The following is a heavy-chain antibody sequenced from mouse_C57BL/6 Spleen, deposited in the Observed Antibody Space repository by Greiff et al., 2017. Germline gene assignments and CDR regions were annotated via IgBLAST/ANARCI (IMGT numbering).Heavy chain of an antibody. Sequence: VQLQQSGTVLARPGASVKMSCKTSGYTFTSCWMHWVKQRTGQGLEWIGAIYPGNSDTSYNQKVKGKAKLTAVTSASTAYMELSSLTNEDSAVYYCTRRGIYGYNWYFDVWGTGTTVTVSS. CDR1: GYTFTSCW. J-gene: IGHJ1*03. CDR2: IYPGNSDT. CDR3: TRRGIYGYNWYFDV. V-gene: IGHV1-5*01. D-gene: IGHD2-2*01.